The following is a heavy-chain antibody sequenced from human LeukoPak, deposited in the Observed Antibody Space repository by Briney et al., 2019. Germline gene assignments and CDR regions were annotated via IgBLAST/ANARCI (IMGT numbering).Heavy chain of an antibody. D-gene: IGHD4-17*01. V-gene: IGHV3-30*18. CDR1: GFSFSSYG. CDR2: ISYDGSNK. CDR3: AKDIVRATVTTGFGYMDV. Sequence: GGSLRLSCAASGFSFSSYGMHWVRLAPGKGLEWVAVISYDGSNKYYSDSVKGRFTISRDNSKNTLYLQMNSLRAEDTAVYYCAKDIVRATVTTGFGYMDVWGKGTTVTVSS. J-gene: IGHJ6*03.